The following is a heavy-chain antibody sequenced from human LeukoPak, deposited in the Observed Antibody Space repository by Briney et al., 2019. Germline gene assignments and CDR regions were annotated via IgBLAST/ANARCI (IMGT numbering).Heavy chain of an antibody. CDR3: ARSAQLANYYYYGMDV. CDR2: ISGSGGST. D-gene: IGHD2-2*01. V-gene: IGHV3-23*01. CDR1: GFTFSSYA. J-gene: IGHJ6*02. Sequence: GGSLRLSCAASGFTFSSYAMSWVRQAPGKGLEWVSAISGSGGSTYYADPVKGRFTISRDNSKNTLYLQMNSLRAEDTAVYYCARSAQLANYYYYGMDVWGQGTTVTVSS.